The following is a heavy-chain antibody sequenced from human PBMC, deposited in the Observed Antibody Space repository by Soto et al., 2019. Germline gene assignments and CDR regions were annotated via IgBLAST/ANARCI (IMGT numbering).Heavy chain of an antibody. V-gene: IGHV3-30*03. D-gene: IGHD5-18*01. CDR3: ADTYGYGGYFDY. J-gene: IGHJ4*02. CDR2: ISYDGSNK. Sequence: GGSLRLSCAASGFTFSSYGMHWVRQAPGKGLEWVAVISYDGSNKYYADSVKGRFTISRDNSKNTLNLQMNSLRTEDSAVYYCADTYGYGGYFDYWGQGTLVTVSS. CDR1: GFTFSSYG.